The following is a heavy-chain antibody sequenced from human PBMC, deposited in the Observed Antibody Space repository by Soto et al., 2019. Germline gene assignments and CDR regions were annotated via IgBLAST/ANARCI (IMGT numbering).Heavy chain of an antibody. Sequence: QMHVVQSGPEVKKPGTSVKVSCKGSGFTFSRSAVQWVRQARGQGLEWIGWIVAASGKTDYSQIFQERVTFTRDMSTSTAYMELSSLSSEDTAVYYCAASLDWGSYDFGGYPSWGQGTLVTVSS. CDR1: GFTFSRSA. CDR2: IVAASGKT. J-gene: IGHJ4*02. D-gene: IGHD3-22*01. CDR3: AASLDWGSYDFGGYPS. V-gene: IGHV1-58*01.